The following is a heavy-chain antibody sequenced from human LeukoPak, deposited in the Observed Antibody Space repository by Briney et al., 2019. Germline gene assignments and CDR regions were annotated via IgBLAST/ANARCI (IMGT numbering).Heavy chain of an antibody. J-gene: IGHJ4*02. CDR3: ARALSEYSSSWFSDF. V-gene: IGHV1-18*01. CDR2: ISPYSGST. D-gene: IGHD6-13*01. Sequence: ASVKVSCKASGYTFRRYGISWVRQAPGQGLEWMGWISPYSGSTNYPQKFQGRVTVTTDTSTSTAYMELRSLRSDDTAVYFCARALSEYSSSWFSDFCGQGTLVTVSS. CDR1: GYTFRRYG.